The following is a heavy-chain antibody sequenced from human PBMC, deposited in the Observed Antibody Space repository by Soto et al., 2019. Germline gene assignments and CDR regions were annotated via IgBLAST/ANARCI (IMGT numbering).Heavy chain of an antibody. J-gene: IGHJ4*02. Sequence: GSLRLSCAASGFTLSSFAMHWVRQAPGKGLEYVSAISSDGGSIYYADSVKGRFAISRDNSKNTVFLQMGSLRTEDMAVYYCTRHCTSTSCKGGFDYWGQEALVTVS. CDR1: GFTLSSFA. CDR2: ISSDGGSI. D-gene: IGHD2-2*01. CDR3: TRHCTSTSCKGGFDY. V-gene: IGHV3-64*02.